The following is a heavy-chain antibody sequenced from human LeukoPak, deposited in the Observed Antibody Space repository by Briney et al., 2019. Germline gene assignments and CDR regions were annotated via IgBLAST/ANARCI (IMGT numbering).Heavy chain of an antibody. Sequence: PSETLSLTCTVSGGSISSYYWSWIRQPPGKGLEWIGYIYYSGSTNYNPSLKSRVTISVDTSKNQFSLKLSSVTAADTAVYYCARGGGAAAGNWFDPWGQGILVTVSS. CDR1: GGSISSYY. V-gene: IGHV4-59*01. CDR2: IYYSGST. D-gene: IGHD6-13*01. CDR3: ARGGGAAAGNWFDP. J-gene: IGHJ5*02.